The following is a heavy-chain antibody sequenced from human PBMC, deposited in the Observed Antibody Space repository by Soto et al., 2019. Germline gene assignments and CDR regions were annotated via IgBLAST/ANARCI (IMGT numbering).Heavy chain of an antibody. D-gene: IGHD3-10*01. CDR2: SYYSGRT. CDR3: AREPVI. CDR1: GCAISSLGYY. J-gene: IGHJ4*02. V-gene: IGHV4-31*03. Sequence: QVQLQESGPGLVTPSQTLSLTCTVSGCAISSLGYYWSWIRQHPGKGLEWIGYSYYSGRTYSNPSLKSRVTVSVDTSKNQFSLKLSSVTAADTAVYYCAREPVIWGQGTMVTVSS.